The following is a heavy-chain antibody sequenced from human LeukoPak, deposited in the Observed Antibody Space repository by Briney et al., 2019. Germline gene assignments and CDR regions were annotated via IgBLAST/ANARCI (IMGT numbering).Heavy chain of an antibody. CDR1: GFTFDDYG. CDR3: ARWASKGGMDV. V-gene: IGHV3-20*04. D-gene: IGHD3-16*01. J-gene: IGHJ6*04. Sequence: RGSLRLSCAASGFTFDDYGMSRVRQVSGKGLEWVSGINWNGGSTGYADSVKGRFTISRDNAKNSLYLQMNSLRAEDTALYYCARWASKGGMDVWGKGITVTVSS. CDR2: INWNGGST.